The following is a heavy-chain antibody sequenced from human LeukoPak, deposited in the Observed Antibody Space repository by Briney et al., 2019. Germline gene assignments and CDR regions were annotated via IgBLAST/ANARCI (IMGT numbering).Heavy chain of an antibody. CDR1: GGSISSYY. V-gene: IGHV4-59*01. CDR3: ARAEKLLWFGELLFDH. CDR2: IYYSGST. Sequence: PSETLSLTCTVSGGSISSYYWSWIRQPPGKGLEWIGYIYYSGSTNYNPSLKSRVTISVDTSKNQFSLKLSSVTAADTAVYYCARAEKLLWFGELLFDHSGQGTLVSVSS. J-gene: IGHJ5*02. D-gene: IGHD3-10*01.